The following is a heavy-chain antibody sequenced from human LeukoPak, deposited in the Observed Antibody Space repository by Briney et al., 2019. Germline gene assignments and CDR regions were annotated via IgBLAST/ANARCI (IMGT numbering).Heavy chain of an antibody. V-gene: IGHV4-39*07. CDR2: IYYSGST. Sequence: SETLSLTCTVSGGSISSSSYYWGWIRQPPGKGLEWIGSIYYSGSTYYNPSLKSRVTISVDTSKNQFSLKLSSVTAADTAVYYCARRTYYYYMDVWGKGTTVTISS. J-gene: IGHJ6*03. CDR1: GGSISSSSYY. CDR3: ARRTYYYYMDV.